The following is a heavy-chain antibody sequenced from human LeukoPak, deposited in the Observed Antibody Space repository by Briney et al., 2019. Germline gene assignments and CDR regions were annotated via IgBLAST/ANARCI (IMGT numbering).Heavy chain of an antibody. Sequence: SETLSLTCTVSGGSISSSSYYWAWIRQPPGKGLEWIGSIYSSGSIYYNPSLKRRVTISVDTSKNQFSLKLSSVTAADTAVYFCARHANTYYYGSGNGNWFDPWGQGTLVTVSS. CDR2: IYSSGSI. CDR3: ARHANTYYYGSGNGNWFDP. CDR1: GGSISSSSYY. D-gene: IGHD3-10*01. V-gene: IGHV4-39*01. J-gene: IGHJ5*02.